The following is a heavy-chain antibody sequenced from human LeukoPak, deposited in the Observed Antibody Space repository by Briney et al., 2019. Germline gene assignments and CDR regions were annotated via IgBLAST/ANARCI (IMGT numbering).Heavy chain of an antibody. J-gene: IGHJ4*02. D-gene: IGHD6-19*01. V-gene: IGHV4-4*07. CDR1: GGSISIYH. Sequence: SETLSLTCTVSGGSISIYHWSWIRQPATKGLEWIGRIKTSGSTNYNPSLKSRVTISVDTSKNQFSLKLSSVTAADTAVYYCARVEFYSSGWLIDYWGQGTLVTVSS. CDR3: ARVEFYSSGWLIDY. CDR2: IKTSGST.